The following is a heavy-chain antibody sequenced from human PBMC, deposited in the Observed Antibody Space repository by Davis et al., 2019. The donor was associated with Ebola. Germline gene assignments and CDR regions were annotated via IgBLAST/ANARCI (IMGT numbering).Heavy chain of an antibody. V-gene: IGHV1-69*04. Sequence: SVKVSCKASGGTFSSYAISWVRQAPGQGLEWMGRIIPILGIANYAQKFQGRVTITADKSTSTAYMELSSLRSEDTAVYYCAWPRNSGAFDYWGQGTLVTVSS. CDR1: GGTFSSYA. J-gene: IGHJ4*02. CDR2: IIPILGIA. D-gene: IGHD5-12*01. CDR3: AWPRNSGAFDY.